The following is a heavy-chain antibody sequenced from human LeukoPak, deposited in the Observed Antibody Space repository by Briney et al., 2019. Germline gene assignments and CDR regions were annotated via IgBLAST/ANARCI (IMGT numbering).Heavy chain of an antibody. J-gene: IGHJ5*02. CDR1: GFTFSTYT. Sequence: PGGSLRLSCAASGFTFSTYTMGWVRQAPGKGLEWVSSIYGSSTYIYYADSVKGRFTISRDNAKNSLYLQMNSLRAEDTAVYYCARDSRGRSNWFDPWGQGTLVTVPS. D-gene: IGHD3-16*01. CDR2: IYGSSTYI. V-gene: IGHV3-21*01. CDR3: ARDSRGRSNWFDP.